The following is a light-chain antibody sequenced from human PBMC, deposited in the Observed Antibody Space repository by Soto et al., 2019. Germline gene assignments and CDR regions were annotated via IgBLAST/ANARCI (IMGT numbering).Light chain of an antibody. V-gene: IGLV2-23*01. Sequence: QSALTQPASLSGSPGQSITISCTGTSSDVGGYNLVSWYQHHPGEAPKLMIYEGSKRPSGVSNRFSGSKSGNTASLTISGLQPEDEADYFCCSYAGSSIFVVFGGGTKLTVL. CDR3: CSYAGSSIFVV. CDR2: EGS. J-gene: IGLJ2*01. CDR1: SSDVGGYNL.